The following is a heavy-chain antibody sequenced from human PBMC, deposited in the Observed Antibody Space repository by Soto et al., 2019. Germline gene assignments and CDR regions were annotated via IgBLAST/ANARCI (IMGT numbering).Heavy chain of an antibody. Sequence: PVVSLILSCASSGFTFSSYLMHLFRQAPGKGLVWVSLINIYWSITSYSYSVKGRLTISIDNAKNTLYLQMNSLRDEGTAVYYCEREGWIISYDFDIWGQGTMVTVSS. D-gene: IGHD2-2*03. CDR2: INIYWSIT. V-gene: IGHV3-74*01. J-gene: IGHJ3*02. CDR1: GFTFSSYL. CDR3: EREGWIISYDFDI.